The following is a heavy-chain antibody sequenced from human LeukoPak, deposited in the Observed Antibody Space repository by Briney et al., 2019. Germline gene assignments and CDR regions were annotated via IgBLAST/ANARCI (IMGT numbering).Heavy chain of an antibody. CDR3: ARVVTIFGSAFDI. J-gene: IGHJ3*02. D-gene: IGHD3-3*01. CDR2: INPNSGGT. V-gene: IGHV1-2*02. CDR1: GYTFTGYY. Sequence: RASVKVSCKASGYTFTGYYMHWVRQAPGQGLEWMGWINPNSGGTNYAQKFQGRVTMTRDTSISTAYMELSRLRSDDTAVYYCARVVTIFGSAFDIWGQGTMVTVSS.